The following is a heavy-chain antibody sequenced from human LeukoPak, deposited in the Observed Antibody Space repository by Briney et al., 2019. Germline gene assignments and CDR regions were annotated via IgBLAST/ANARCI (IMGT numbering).Heavy chain of an antibody. V-gene: IGHV3-23*01. D-gene: IGHD6-19*01. CDR1: GFTFSSYA. Sequence: GGSLRLSCAASGFTFSSYAMSWVRQAPGKGLEWVSAISGSGGSTYYADSVKGRFTISRDNSKNTLYLQMNSLRAEDTAVYYCAKTLGARQWLGTRPDAFDIWGQGTMVTVSS. CDR3: AKTLGARQWLGTRPDAFDI. J-gene: IGHJ3*02. CDR2: ISGSGGST.